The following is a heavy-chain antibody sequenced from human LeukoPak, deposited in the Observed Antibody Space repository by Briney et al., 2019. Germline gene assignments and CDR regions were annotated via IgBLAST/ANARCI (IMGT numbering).Heavy chain of an antibody. Sequence: GGSLRLSCAASGFTFNNYAMHWVRQAPGEGLEWVAVISRDGTDQYYADSVKGRFTISRDNAKNSLYLQMNSLRAEDTAVYYCAELGITMIGGVWGKGTTVTISS. V-gene: IGHV3-30*04. CDR1: GFTFNNYA. D-gene: IGHD3-10*02. CDR2: ISRDGTDQ. CDR3: AELGITMIGGV. J-gene: IGHJ6*04.